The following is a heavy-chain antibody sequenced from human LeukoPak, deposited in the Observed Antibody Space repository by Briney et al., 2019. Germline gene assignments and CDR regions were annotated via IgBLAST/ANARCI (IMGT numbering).Heavy chain of an antibody. D-gene: IGHD3-10*01. V-gene: IGHV3-23*01. CDR1: GFTFSSYA. Sequence: GGSLRLSCAASGFTFSSYAMSWVRQAPGKGLEWVSAISGSGGSTYYADSVKGRFTISRDNSKNTLYLQMNSLRAEDTAVYYCAKSRSGSANWALRIFDNWGQGTLVTVSS. CDR2: ISGSGGST. CDR3: AKSRSGSANWALRIFDN. J-gene: IGHJ4*02.